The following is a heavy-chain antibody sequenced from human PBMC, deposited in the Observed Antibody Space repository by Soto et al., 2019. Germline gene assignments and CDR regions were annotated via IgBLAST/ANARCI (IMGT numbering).Heavy chain of an antibody. J-gene: IGHJ4*02. Sequence: QVQLQESGPGLVKPSGTLSLTCAVSGVSISSHDWWTWVRQPPGKGLEWIGESHQSGYTHSNSSPQRRGPISADKSTNQFPPILTSLTLADPAVYYCATRDTSRFYWGQGTLVTVSS. CDR3: ATRDTSRFY. CDR2: SHQSGYT. D-gene: IGHD5-18*01. CDR1: GVSISSHDW. V-gene: IGHV4-4*02.